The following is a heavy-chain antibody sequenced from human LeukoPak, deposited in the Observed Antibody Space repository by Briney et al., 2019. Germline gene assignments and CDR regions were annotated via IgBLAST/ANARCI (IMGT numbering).Heavy chain of an antibody. CDR1: GYTFTSYD. D-gene: IGHD3-10*01. V-gene: IGHV1-8*01. J-gene: IGHJ4*02. Sequence: ASVKVSCKASGYTFTSYDINWVRQATGQGLEWMGWMNPNSGNTGYAQKFQGRVTITRNTSISTAYMELSSLRSEGTAVYYCARETYGSGKGRFDYWGQGTLVTVSS. CDR2: MNPNSGNT. CDR3: ARETYGSGKGRFDY.